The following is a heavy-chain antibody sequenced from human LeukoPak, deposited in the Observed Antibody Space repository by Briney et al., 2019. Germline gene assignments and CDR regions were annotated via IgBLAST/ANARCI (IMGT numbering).Heavy chain of an antibody. Sequence: SETLSLTCTVSGGSISSYYWSWIRQPPGKGLEWIGYIYNTGSTNYNPSLKSRVTISVDTSKNQFSLKLSSVTAADTAVYYCATHMYSSGWYYFDYWGQGTLVTVSS. J-gene: IGHJ4*02. CDR3: ATHMYSSGWYYFDY. CDR2: IYNTGST. CDR1: GGSISSYY. V-gene: IGHV4-59*08. D-gene: IGHD6-19*01.